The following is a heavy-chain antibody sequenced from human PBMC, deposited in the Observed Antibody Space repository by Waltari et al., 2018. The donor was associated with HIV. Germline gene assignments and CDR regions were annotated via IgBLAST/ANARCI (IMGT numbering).Heavy chain of an antibody. D-gene: IGHD3-22*01. J-gene: IGHJ4*02. CDR3: AREALYDSSGYYFDY. CDR2: IKQDESEK. V-gene: IGHV3-7*01. Sequence: APGKGLEWVANIKQDESEKYYVGSVQGRFTISRDNAKNSLFLQMNSLRAEDTAVYYCAREALYDSSGYYFDYWGQGTLVTVSS.